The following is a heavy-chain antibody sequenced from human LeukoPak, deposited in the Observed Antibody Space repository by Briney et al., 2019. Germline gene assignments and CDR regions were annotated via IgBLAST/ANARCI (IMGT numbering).Heavy chain of an antibody. CDR1: GFTFYDYA. CDR3: AKDSSYNYDSSGFSFHH. CDR2: ISWNSGTI. Sequence: GRSLRLSCAASGFTFYDYAMHWVRHAPGKGLEGVSGISWNSGTIGYADSVKGRFTISRDNAKNSLYLQMNSLRAGDTAFYYCAKDSSYNYDSSGFSFHHWGQGTLVTVSS. J-gene: IGHJ1*01. D-gene: IGHD3-22*01. V-gene: IGHV3-9*01.